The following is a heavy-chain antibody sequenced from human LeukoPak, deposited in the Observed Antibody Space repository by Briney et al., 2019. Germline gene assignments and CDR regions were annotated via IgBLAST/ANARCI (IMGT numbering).Heavy chain of an antibody. J-gene: IGHJ4*02. V-gene: IGHV3-23*01. CDR3: AKDRAPITVFGVAPTASFDY. CDR1: RFTFSNYA. Sequence: PGGSLRLSCAASRFTFSNYAMSWVRQAPGKGLEWVSAISVGGDTYYADSVRGRFSIPRDSSKSTLYLQMNSLRAEDTATYYCAKDRAPITVFGVAPTASFDYWGQGTLVTVSS. D-gene: IGHD3-3*01. CDR2: ISVGGDT.